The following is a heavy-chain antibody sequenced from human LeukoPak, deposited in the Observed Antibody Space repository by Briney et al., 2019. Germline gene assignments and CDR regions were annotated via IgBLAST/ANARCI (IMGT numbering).Heavy chain of an antibody. CDR3: AKGASHGPYDFWSGYYGY. J-gene: IGHJ4*02. CDR2: ISGSGGGT. D-gene: IGHD3-3*01. CDR1: GFTFSSYA. V-gene: IGHV3-23*01. Sequence: GGSLRLSCAASGFTFSSYAMSWVRQAPGKGLEWVSAISGSGGGTYYADSVKGRFTISRDNSKNTLYLQMNSLRAEDTAVYYCAKGASHGPYDFWSGYYGYWGQGTLVTVSS.